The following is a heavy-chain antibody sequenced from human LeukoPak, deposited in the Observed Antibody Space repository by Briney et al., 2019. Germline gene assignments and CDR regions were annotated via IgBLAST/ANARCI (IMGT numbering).Heavy chain of an antibody. D-gene: IGHD3-16*01. J-gene: IGHJ4*02. CDR2: TFYRSKWSY. V-gene: IGHV6-1*01. CDR3: TRNAEAGGYLGN. CDR1: GDSVSTNSAT. Sequence: SQTLSLTCAISGDSVSTNSATWNWIRQSPSRGLECQGRTFYRSKWSYDYAVSVKSRIAINPDTSKNQFSLHLNSVTPEDTAVYYCTRNAEAGGYLGNWGEGTLVTVSS.